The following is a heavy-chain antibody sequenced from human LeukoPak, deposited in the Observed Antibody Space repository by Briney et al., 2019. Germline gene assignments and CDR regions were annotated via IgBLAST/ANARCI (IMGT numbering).Heavy chain of an antibody. V-gene: IGHV3-7*01. Sequence: QTGGSLRLSCGASGFTLSGYWMSWVRQATGKGPEWVANIKQDGREIYYVDSVTGRFTISRDKAKIPLFLQMNSLRAEDTAVYYCARDKAVGPTLLDYWGQGTLVTVPS. CDR3: ARDKAVGPTLLDY. J-gene: IGHJ4*02. D-gene: IGHD1-26*01. CDR2: IKQDGREI. CDR1: GFTLSGYW.